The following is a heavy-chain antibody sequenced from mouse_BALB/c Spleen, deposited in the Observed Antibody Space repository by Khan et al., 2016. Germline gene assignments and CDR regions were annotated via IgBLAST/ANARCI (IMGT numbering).Heavy chain of an antibody. CDR1: GFNLKDTY. V-gene: IGHV14-3*02. J-gene: IGHJ4*01. Sequence: VQLKQSGAELVKPGASVKLSCTVSGFNLKDTYIHWVKQRPEQGLEWIGRIVPANGNTKYDPKFQGKATITADTSSNTAYLPLSSLTSEDTAVYYWFIYYGNYVTMDYWGQGTSVTVSS. D-gene: IGHD2-1*01. CDR2: IVPANGNT. CDR3: FIYYGNYVTMDY.